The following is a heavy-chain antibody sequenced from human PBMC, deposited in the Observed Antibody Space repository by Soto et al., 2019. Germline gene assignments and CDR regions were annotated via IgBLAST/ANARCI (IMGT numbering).Heavy chain of an antibody. CDR2: IYWDDQK. Sequence: KESGPTLVTPTQTLTLTCTFSGFSFTTYGVGVGWIRQAPGKAPEWLALIYWDDQKTFRSSLESRLTITKDTSKDQVVLTITNMDPVDTATYYCTKKGQYHDSSACGRDCYMDVWGKGTTVTVSS. CDR1: GFSFTTYGVG. J-gene: IGHJ6*04. D-gene: IGHD2-2*01. CDR3: TKKGQYHDSSACGRDCYMDV. V-gene: IGHV2-5*02.